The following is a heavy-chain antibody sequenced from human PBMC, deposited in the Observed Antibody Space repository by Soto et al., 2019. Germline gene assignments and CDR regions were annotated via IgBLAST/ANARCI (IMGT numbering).Heavy chain of an antibody. CDR1: GGSFSGYY. CDR2: INHSGST. V-gene: IGHV4-34*01. D-gene: IGHD3-3*01. J-gene: IGHJ5*02. Sequence: SETLSLTCAVYGGSFSGYYWSWIRQPPGKGLEWVGEINHSGSTNYNPSLKSRVTISVDTSKNQFSLKLSSVTAADTAVYYCARARYDFWSGYSRWFDPWGQGTLVTVSS. CDR3: ARARYDFWSGYSRWFDP.